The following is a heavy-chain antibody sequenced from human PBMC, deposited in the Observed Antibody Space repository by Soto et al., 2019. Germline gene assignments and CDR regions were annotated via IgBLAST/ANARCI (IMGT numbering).Heavy chain of an antibody. CDR3: AREREGDITIFVVVIGPLNSFVP. Sequence: ASVKVSCKASGGTFSSYAISWVRQAPGQGLEWMGIINPSGGSTSYAQKFQGRVTMTRDTSTSTVYMELSSLRSEDTAVYYCAREREGDITIFVVVIGPLNSFVPWG. V-gene: IGHV1-46*01. J-gene: IGHJ5*02. CDR1: GGTFSSYA. D-gene: IGHD3-3*01. CDR2: INPSGGST.